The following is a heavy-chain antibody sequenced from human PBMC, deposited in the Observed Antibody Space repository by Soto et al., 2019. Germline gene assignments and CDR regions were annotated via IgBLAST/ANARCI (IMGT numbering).Heavy chain of an antibody. CDR3: AIHVRGYCSSTSCYREDYYYYGMDV. CDR1: GFTFSSDA. D-gene: IGHD2-2*02. Sequence: GGSLSLSCAASGFTFSSDAMSWVRQAPGPGLEWVSAISGSGGSTYYADSVKGRFTISRDKSKNTLYLQMNSLRAEDTAVYYCAIHVRGYCSSTSCYREDYYYYGMDVWGQGTTVTVSS. CDR2: ISGSGGST. V-gene: IGHV3-23*01. J-gene: IGHJ6*02.